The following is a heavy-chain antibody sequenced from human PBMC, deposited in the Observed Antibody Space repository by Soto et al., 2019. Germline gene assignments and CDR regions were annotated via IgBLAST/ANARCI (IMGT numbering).Heavy chain of an antibody. J-gene: IGHJ5*02. CDR3: AIGFSNYPYNWFDP. D-gene: IGHD4-4*01. Sequence: SETLSLTCAVYGGSFSGYYWSWIRQPPGKGLEWIGEINHSGSTNYNPSLKSRVTISVDTSKNQFSLKLSSVTAADTAVYYCAIGFSNYPYNWFDPWGQGTLVTVSS. CDR2: INHSGST. V-gene: IGHV4-34*01. CDR1: GGSFSGYY.